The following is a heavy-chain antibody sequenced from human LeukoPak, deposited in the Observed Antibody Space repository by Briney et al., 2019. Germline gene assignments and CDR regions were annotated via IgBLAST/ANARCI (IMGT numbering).Heavy chain of an antibody. V-gene: IGHV4-39*01. J-gene: IGHJ5*02. CDR1: GGSISSSSYY. D-gene: IGHD4-17*01. CDR2: IYYSGST. CDR3: ARGVTTSFLFDP. Sequence: SETLSLTCTVSGGSISSSSYYWGWIRQPPGKGLEWIGSIYYSGSTYYNPSLKSRVTISVDTSKNQFSLKLSSVTAADTAVYYCARGVTTSFLFDPWGQGTLVTVSS.